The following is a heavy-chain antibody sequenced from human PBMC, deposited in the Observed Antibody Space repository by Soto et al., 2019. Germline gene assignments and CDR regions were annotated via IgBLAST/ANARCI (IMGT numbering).Heavy chain of an antibody. CDR1: GFSLSTSGVG. V-gene: IGHV2-5*02. J-gene: IGHJ4*02. D-gene: IGHD1-20*01. CDR3: AHRPHRAGRLPITSYFDY. CDR2: IYWDDDK. Sequence: QITLKESGPTLVKPTQTLTLTCTFSGFSLSTSGVGVGWIRQPPGKALEWLALIYWDDDKRYTPSLKSRLTITTDTSKNQVVLTMTNMDPVDTATYYCAHRPHRAGRLPITSYFDYWGQGTLVTVSS.